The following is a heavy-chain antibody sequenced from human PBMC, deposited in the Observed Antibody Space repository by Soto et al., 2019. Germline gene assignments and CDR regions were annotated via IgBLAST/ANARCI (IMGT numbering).Heavy chain of an antibody. J-gene: IGHJ4*02. Sequence: ASVKVSCKASGYTFSNDDINWVRQAPGQGLEWMGWMTPNSGDTDHAQKFQGRLTLTRDTSISTAYMELSSLRSEDTAVYYCARGGQYGGFYYFDYWGQGALVTV. D-gene: IGHD2-21*02. CDR1: GYTFSNDD. CDR2: MTPNSGDT. V-gene: IGHV1-8*01. CDR3: ARGGQYGGFYYFDY.